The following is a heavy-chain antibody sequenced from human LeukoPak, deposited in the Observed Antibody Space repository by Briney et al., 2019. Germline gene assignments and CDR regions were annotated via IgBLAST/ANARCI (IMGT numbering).Heavy chain of an antibody. CDR1: GFTFSSYD. CDR3: AKEQVGATGSFDY. CDR2: ISYDGSNK. V-gene: IGHV3-30*18. Sequence: GRSLRLSCAASGFTFSSYDMHWVRQAPGKGLEWVAVISYDGSNKYYADSVKGRFTISRDNSKNTLYLQMNSLRAEDTAVYYCAKEQVGATGSFDYWGQGTLVTVSS. J-gene: IGHJ4*02. D-gene: IGHD1-26*01.